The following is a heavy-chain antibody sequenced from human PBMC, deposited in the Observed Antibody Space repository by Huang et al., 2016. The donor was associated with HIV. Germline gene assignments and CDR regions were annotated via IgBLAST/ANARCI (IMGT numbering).Heavy chain of an antibody. D-gene: IGHD3-10*01. V-gene: IGHV3-11*01. CDR2: ISGGGTTI. Sequence: QVQLVESGGGLVKPGGSLRLSCAASGVTFSDYYMHWIRQAPGKGVEWVSDISGGGTTIYHADSVKGRFTISRDNARNSLYLQMNSLRAEDTAVYYCARGNYGHDHWGQGTLVTVSS. CDR1: GVTFSDYY. J-gene: IGHJ4*02. CDR3: ARGNYGHDH.